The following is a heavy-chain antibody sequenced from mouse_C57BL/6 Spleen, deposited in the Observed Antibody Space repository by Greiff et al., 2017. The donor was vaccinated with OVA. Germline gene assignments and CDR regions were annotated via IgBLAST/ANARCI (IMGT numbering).Heavy chain of an antibody. CDR3: ARDGDYYGSSYSAWFAY. CDR2: IWSGGST. J-gene: IGHJ3*01. D-gene: IGHD1-1*01. V-gene: IGHV2-2*01. Sequence: VQLQQSGPGLVQPSQSLSITCTVSGFSLTSYGVHWVRQSPGKGLEWLGVIWSGGSTDYNAAFISRLSISKDNSKSQVFFKMNSLQADDTAMYYCARDGDYYGSSYSAWFAYWGQGTLVTVSA. CDR1: GFSLTSYG.